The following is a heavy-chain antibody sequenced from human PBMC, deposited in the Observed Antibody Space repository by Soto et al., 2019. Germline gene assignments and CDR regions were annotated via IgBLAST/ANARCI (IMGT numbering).Heavy chain of an antibody. D-gene: IGHD5-18*01. CDR2: VKQDGSEE. CDR1: GYSISTYW. Sequence: EVQLVESGGGLVQPGGSLRLSCAASGYSISTYWMSWVRQAPGKGLEWVANVKQDGSEEYYVDSEKGRFTISRDNAKNSLYLQMNSLRAEDTAVYYCAALDTAMVKTAGYWGQGTLVTVSS. CDR3: AALDTAMVKTAGY. V-gene: IGHV3-7*01. J-gene: IGHJ4*02.